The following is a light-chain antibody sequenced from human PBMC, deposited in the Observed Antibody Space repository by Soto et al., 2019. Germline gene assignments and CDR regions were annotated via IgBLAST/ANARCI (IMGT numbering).Light chain of an antibody. CDR1: QSLLHSNGYTY. V-gene: IGKV2-28*01. J-gene: IGKJ3*01. CDR3: MQALQTPLT. Sequence: DIVMTQSPLSLPVTPGEPASISCRSSQSLLHSNGYTYLDWYLQKPGQSPQLLIYWGSNRASGVPGRFSGSGSGTDFTLKISSLEAEDVGVYYCMQALQTPLTFGPGTKVDIK. CDR2: WGS.